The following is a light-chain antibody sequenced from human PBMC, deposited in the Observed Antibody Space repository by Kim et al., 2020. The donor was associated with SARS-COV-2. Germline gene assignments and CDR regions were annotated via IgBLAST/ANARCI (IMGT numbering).Light chain of an antibody. CDR3: QQYNSYPWT. CDR1: QSISTW. J-gene: IGKJ1*01. Sequence: DIQMTQSPSTLSASEGDRVTITCRASQSISTWLAWYQQKPGKAPKLLIYKASSLESGVPSRFSGSGSGTDFTLTVSSLQPDDFATYYCQQYNSYPWTFGQGTKVDIK. CDR2: KAS. V-gene: IGKV1-5*03.